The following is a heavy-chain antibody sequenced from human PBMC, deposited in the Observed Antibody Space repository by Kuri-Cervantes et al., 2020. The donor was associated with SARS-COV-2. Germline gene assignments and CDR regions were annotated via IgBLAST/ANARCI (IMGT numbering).Heavy chain of an antibody. J-gene: IGHJ4*02. CDR1: GGTFSSYA. CDR3: ARTDLMLTAPDY. Sequence: ASVKVSCKASGGTFSSYAINWVRQATGQGLEWMGWMNPNSGNTGYAQKFQGRVTMTRNTSISTAYMELSSLRSEDTAVYYCARTDLMLTAPDYWGQGTLVTVSS. CDR2: MNPNSGNT. D-gene: IGHD1-14*01. V-gene: IGHV1-8*02.